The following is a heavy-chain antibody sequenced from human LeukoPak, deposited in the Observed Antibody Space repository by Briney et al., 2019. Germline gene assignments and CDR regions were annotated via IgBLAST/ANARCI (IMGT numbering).Heavy chain of an antibody. CDR3: AKDAVTTSRPYCSYGMDV. Sequence: PGASLRLSCAASGFTFSSYAMSWVRQAPGTGLEWVSAISGSGGSTYYADSVKGRFTISRDNSKNTLYLQMNSLRAEDTAVYYCAKDAVTTSRPYCSYGMDVWGQGTTVTVSS. CDR1: GFTFSSYA. D-gene: IGHD4-17*01. J-gene: IGHJ6*02. V-gene: IGHV3-23*01. CDR2: ISGSGGST.